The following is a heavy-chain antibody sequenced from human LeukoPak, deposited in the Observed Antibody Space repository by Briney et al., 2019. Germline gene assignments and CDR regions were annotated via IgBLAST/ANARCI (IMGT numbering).Heavy chain of an antibody. Sequence: TGGSLRLSCAASGFTFSSYWMSWVRHAPGKGLAWVANIKQDGSEKYYVDSVKGRFTISRDNAKNSLYLQMTSLRAEDTAVYYCARAGFRRSPLPYWGQGTLVTVSS. D-gene: IGHD3-9*01. V-gene: IGHV3-7*01. CDR2: IKQDGSEK. J-gene: IGHJ4*02. CDR3: ARAGFRRSPLPY. CDR1: GFTFSSYW.